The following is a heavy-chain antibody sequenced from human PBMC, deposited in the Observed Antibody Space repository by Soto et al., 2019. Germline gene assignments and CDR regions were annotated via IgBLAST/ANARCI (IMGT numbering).Heavy chain of an antibody. J-gene: IGHJ6*02. Sequence: GGFLRLSCAASGVTFSSYSMNWVRQAPGKGLEWVSSISSSSSYIYYADSVKGRFTISRDNAKNSLYLQMNSLRAEDTAVYYCARGYDCWSGYAPNGMDVWGQGTTVTVSS. CDR1: GVTFSSYS. D-gene: IGHD3-3*01. CDR2: ISSSSSYI. V-gene: IGHV3-21*01. CDR3: ARGYDCWSGYAPNGMDV.